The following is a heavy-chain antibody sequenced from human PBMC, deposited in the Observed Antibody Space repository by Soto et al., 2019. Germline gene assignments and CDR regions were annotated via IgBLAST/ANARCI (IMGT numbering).Heavy chain of an antibody. D-gene: IGHD1-1*01. J-gene: IGHJ6*03. CDR3: ARGRNLEIYYYYYMDV. Sequence: ASVKVSCKASGYTFTNYPTHWVRQAPGQRPEWMGWINVGTGYTKYSQKFQGRVTITGDTSASTAYMELSSLRSEDTAVYYCARGRNLEIYYYYYMDVWGKGTTVTVSS. CDR1: GYTFTNYP. V-gene: IGHV1-3*01. CDR2: INVGTGYT.